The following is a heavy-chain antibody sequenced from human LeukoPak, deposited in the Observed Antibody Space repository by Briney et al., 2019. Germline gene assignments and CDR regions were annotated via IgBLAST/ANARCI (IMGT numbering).Heavy chain of an antibody. J-gene: IGHJ4*02. CDR1: GFTFSSCG. D-gene: IGHD2-2*01. V-gene: IGHV3-30*18. Sequence: GRSLRLSCAASGFTFSSCGMHWVRQAPGKGLEWVAVISYDGSNKYYAYSVKGRFTISRDNSNNKLYLQMNGLRAEGTAVYYCAKGEVPAAMLLLFYYWGGGTLVTV. CDR3: AKGEVPAAMLLLFYY. CDR2: ISYDGSNK.